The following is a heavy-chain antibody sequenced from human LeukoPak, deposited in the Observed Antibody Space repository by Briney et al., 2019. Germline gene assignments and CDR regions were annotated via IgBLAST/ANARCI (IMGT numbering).Heavy chain of an antibody. CDR1: GFTFSNYW. Sequence: GGSLRLSCAASGFTFSNYWMGWVRQAPGKGLEWVAILSRDGSDKYYVDSVKGRFTISRDNAKNSLYLQMNSLRAEDTAVYYCAKEGYYDSSGYYDYWGQGTLVTVSS. D-gene: IGHD3-22*01. V-gene: IGHV3-7*01. J-gene: IGHJ4*02. CDR3: AKEGYYDSSGYYDY. CDR2: LSRDGSDK.